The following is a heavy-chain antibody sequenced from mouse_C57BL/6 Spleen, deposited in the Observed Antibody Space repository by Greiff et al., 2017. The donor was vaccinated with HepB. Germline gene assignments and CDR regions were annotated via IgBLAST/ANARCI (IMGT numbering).Heavy chain of an antibody. J-gene: IGHJ4*01. CDR1: GYAFSSYW. CDR2: IYPGDGDT. V-gene: IGHV1-80*01. D-gene: IGHD1-1*01. Sequence: QVQLKESGAELVKPGASVKISCKASGYAFSSYWMNWVKQRPGKGLEWIGQIYPGDGDTNYNGKFKGKATLTADKSSSTAYMQLSSLTSEDSAVYFCARSAYGSSYEGYYAMDYWGQGTSVTVSS. CDR3: ARSAYGSSYEGYYAMDY.